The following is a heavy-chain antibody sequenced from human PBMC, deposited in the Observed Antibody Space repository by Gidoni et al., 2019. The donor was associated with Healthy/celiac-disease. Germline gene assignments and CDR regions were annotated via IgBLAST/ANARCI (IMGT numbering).Heavy chain of an antibody. D-gene: IGHD3-22*01. CDR1: GFTFSDYY. J-gene: IGHJ5*02. V-gene: IGHV3-11*01. CDR2: ISSSGSTI. CDR3: ARDRERYYDSSGYYYGPPRPWFDP. Sequence: QVQLVESGGGLVKPGGSLRLSCAASGFTFSDYYMSWIRQAPGTGLEWVSYISSSGSTIYYADSVKGRFTISRDNAKNSLYLQMNSLRAEDTAVYYCARDRERYYDSSGYYYGPPRPWFDPWDQGTLVTVSS.